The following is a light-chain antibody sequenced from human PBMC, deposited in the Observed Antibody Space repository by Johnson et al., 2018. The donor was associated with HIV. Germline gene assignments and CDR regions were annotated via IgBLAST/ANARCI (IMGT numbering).Light chain of an antibody. CDR2: ENN. Sequence: QSVLTQPPSVSAAPGQNVTISCSGSSSNIGTNYVSWYQQLPGTAPKLLIYENNKRPSGIPYRFSGSKFGTSATLGITGLQTGDEADYYCGTWNSSLSVQNYVFGTGTKVTVV. V-gene: IGLV1-51*01. CDR3: GTWNSSLSVQNYV. J-gene: IGLJ1*01. CDR1: SSNIGTNY.